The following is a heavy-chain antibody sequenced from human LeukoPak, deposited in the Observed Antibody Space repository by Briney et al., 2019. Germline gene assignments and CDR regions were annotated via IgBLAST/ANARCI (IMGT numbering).Heavy chain of an antibody. CDR3: AKDDGSGGSSYFDY. J-gene: IGHJ4*02. D-gene: IGHD2-15*01. CDR1: GFTFSSYA. V-gene: IGHV3-23*01. Sequence: GGSLRLSCAASGFTFSSYAMHWVRQAPGKGLEWVSAISGSGGSTYYADSVKGRFTISRDNSKNTLYLQMNSLRAEDTAVYYCAKDDGSGGSSYFDYWGQGTLVNVSS. CDR2: ISGSGGST.